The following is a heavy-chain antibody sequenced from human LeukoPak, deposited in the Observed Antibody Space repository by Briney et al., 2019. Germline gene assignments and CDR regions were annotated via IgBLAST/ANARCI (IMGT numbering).Heavy chain of an antibody. J-gene: IGHJ6*02. D-gene: IGHD6-19*01. CDR2: IIPIFGTA. V-gene: IGHV1-69*01. CDR1: GGTFSSYA. CDR3: DIAVAGHFGMDV. Sequence: ASVKVSCKASGGTFSSYAISWVRQAPGQGLERMGEIIPIFGTANYAQKFQGRVTITADESTSTAYMELSSLRSEDTAVYYCDIAVAGHFGMDVWGQGTTVTVSS.